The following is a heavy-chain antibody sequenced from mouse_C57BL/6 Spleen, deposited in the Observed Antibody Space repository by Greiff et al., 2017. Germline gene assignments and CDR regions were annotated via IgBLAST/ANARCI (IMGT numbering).Heavy chain of an antibody. CDR2: IYPGSGST. J-gene: IGHJ4*01. Sequence: VQLQQPGAELVKPGASVKMSCKASGYTFTSYWITWVKQRPGQGLEWIGDIYPGSGSTNYNEKFKSKATLTVDTSSSTAYMQLSSLTSEDSAVYDCASTTVVAKAMDYWGQGASVTVSS. V-gene: IGHV1-55*01. CDR3: ASTTVVAKAMDY. CDR1: GYTFTSYW. D-gene: IGHD1-1*01.